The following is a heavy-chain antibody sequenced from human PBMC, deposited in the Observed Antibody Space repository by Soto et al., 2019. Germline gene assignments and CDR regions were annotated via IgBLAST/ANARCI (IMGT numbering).Heavy chain of an antibody. CDR1: GFTFSSYA. V-gene: IGHV3-30-3*01. D-gene: IGHD3-3*02. J-gene: IGHJ6*02. CDR3: ARDERPFSWAYGMDV. CDR2: ISYDGSNK. Sequence: QVQLVESGGGVVQPGRSLRLSCAASGFTFSSYAMHWVRQAPGKGLEWVAVISYDGSNKYYADSVKGRFTISRDNSKNTLYLQMNSLRAEDTAVYYCARDERPFSWAYGMDVWGQGTTVTVSS.